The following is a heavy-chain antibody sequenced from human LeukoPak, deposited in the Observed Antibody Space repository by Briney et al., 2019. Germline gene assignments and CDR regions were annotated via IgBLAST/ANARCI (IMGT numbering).Heavy chain of an antibody. CDR2: ISGSGGST. CDR3: AKGYSYGFMYNWFDP. V-gene: IGHV3-23*01. D-gene: IGHD5-18*01. J-gene: IGHJ5*02. CDR1: GFTFSSYA. Sequence: GGSLRLSCAASGFTFSSYAMSWVRQAPGKGLEWVSAISGSGGSTYYADSVKGRFTISRDNSKNTLYLKMKSLRAEDTAVYYCAKGYSYGFMYNWFDPWGQGTLVTVSS.